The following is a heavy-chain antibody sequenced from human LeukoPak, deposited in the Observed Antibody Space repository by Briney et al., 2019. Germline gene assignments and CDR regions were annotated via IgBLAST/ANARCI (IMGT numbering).Heavy chain of an antibody. V-gene: IGHV4-39*07. Sequence: PSETLSLTCTVSGGSISSYYWGWIRQPPGKGLEWIGSIYYSGSTYYNPSLKSRVTISVDTSKNQFSLKLSSVTSADTAVYYCARVKYSGGFDPWGQGTLVTVSS. D-gene: IGHD6-6*01. CDR1: GGSISSYY. J-gene: IGHJ5*02. CDR3: ARVKYSGGFDP. CDR2: IYYSGST.